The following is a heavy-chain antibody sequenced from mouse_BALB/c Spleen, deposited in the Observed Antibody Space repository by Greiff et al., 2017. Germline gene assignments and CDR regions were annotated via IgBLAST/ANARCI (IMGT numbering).Heavy chain of an antibody. CDR2: ISSGSSTI. CDR3: AREYDYDYAMDY. V-gene: IGHV5-17*02. Sequence: EVQGVESGGGLVQPGGSRKLSCAASGFTFSSFGMHWVRQAPEKGLEWVAYISSGSSTIYYADTVKGRFTISRDNPKNTLFLQMTSLRSEDTAMYYCAREYDYDYAMDYWGQGTSVTVSS. CDR1: GFTFSSFG. D-gene: IGHD2-4*01. J-gene: IGHJ4*01.